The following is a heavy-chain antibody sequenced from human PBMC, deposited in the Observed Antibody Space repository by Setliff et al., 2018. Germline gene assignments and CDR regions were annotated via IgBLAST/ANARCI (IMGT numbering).Heavy chain of an antibody. D-gene: IGHD2-21*02. J-gene: IGHJ5*02. CDR2: INHSGST. V-gene: IGHV4-34*01. CDR1: GGSFSGYY. Sequence: LSLTCAVYGGSFSGYYWSWIRQPPGKGLEWIGEINHSGSTNYNPSLKSRVTMSVDTSKNQFSLRLSSVTAADTAIYYCARDRLRGWFDPWGQGTLVTVSS. CDR3: ARDRLRGWFDP.